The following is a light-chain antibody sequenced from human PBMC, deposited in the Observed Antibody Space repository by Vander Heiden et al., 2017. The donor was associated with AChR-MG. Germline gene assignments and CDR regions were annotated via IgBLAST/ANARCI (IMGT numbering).Light chain of an antibody. V-gene: IGLV2-14*01. CDR3: SSYTSSSTWV. CDR2: DVS. CDR1: SSDVGGYNY. Sequence: QSALTPPDSVSGSPGQSITISCTGTSSDVGGYNYVSGYQQHPGKAPKLMIYDVSKRPSGVSNRFSGSKSGNTASLTISGLQAEDEADYYCSSYTSSSTWVFGGGTKLTVL. J-gene: IGLJ3*02.